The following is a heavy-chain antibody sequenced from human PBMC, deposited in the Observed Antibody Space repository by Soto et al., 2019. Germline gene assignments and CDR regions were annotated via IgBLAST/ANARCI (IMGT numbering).Heavy chain of an antibody. Sequence: QVQLVQSGAEVKMPGSSVKVSCRASGDTFNTYAISWVRQAPGGGLEWMGGTIPITDTPVYSQNFQDRLTITADESTSTAYMVLRSLRSDDTAVYYCATPADSNWGCYYWGQGALVTVSS. D-gene: IGHD7-27*01. CDR3: ATPADSNWGCYY. V-gene: IGHV1-69*01. CDR2: TIPITDTP. CDR1: GDTFNTYA. J-gene: IGHJ4*02.